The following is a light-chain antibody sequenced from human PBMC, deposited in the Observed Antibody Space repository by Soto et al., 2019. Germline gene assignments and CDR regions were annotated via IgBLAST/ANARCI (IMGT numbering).Light chain of an antibody. V-gene: IGKV3-15*01. Sequence: IVMTQSPATLSVSPGERATLSCRASQSVINNLAWYQQKPGQAPRLLIYGASTRATGIPARFSGSGSGTEFTLTISSLQSEDLAVYYCQQYNNWPRTFGQGTKVEIK. J-gene: IGKJ1*01. CDR2: GAS. CDR1: QSVINN. CDR3: QQYNNWPRT.